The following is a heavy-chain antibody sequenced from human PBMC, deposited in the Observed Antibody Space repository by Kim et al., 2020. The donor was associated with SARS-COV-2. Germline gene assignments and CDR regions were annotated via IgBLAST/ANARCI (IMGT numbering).Heavy chain of an antibody. V-gene: IGHV3-11*01. Sequence: LSLTCAASGFTFSDYYMSWIRQAPGKGLEWVSYISSSGSTIYYADSVKGRFTISRDNAKNSLYLQMNSLRAEDTAVYYCARLIVVVVAANVWFDTWGQGTLVTVSS. CDR1: GFTFSDYY. CDR2: ISSSGSTI. J-gene: IGHJ5*02. D-gene: IGHD2-15*01. CDR3: ARLIVVVVAANVWFDT.